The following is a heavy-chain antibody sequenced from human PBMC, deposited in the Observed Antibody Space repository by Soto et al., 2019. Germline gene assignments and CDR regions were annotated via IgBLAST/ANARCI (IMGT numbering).Heavy chain of an antibody. D-gene: IGHD3-3*01. J-gene: IGHJ4*02. CDR2: IIPILGIA. CDR3: ARGEGSGYYDDY. CDR1: GGTLSSYT. Sequence: SVKVSCKASGGTLSSYTISWVRQAPGQGLEWMGRIIPILGIANYAQKFQGRVTITADKSTSTAYMELSSLRSEDTAVYYCARGEGSGYYDDYWGQGTLVTVSS. V-gene: IGHV1-69*02.